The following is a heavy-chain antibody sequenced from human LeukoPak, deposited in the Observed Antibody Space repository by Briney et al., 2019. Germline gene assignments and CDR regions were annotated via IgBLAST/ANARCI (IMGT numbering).Heavy chain of an antibody. CDR3: ARIGVDAFDI. Sequence: GGSLRLSCAASGFTFSSYEMNWVRQAPGKGLEWVSYISSSGCTTYYADSVKGRFTISRDNAKNSLYLQMNSLRAEDTAVYYCARIGVDAFDIWGQGTMVTVSS. V-gene: IGHV3-48*03. CDR1: GFTFSSYE. CDR2: ISSSGCTT. J-gene: IGHJ3*02.